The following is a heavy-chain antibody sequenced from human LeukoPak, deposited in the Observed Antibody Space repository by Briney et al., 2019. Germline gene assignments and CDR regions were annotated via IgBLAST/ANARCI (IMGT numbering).Heavy chain of an antibody. CDR3: ARESVGYYDSSGYYYGFFDY. J-gene: IGHJ4*02. D-gene: IGHD3-22*01. CDR2: IYYSGST. V-gene: IGHV4-30-4*01. CDR1: GGSISSGDYY. Sequence: SETLSLTCTVSGGSISSGDYYWSWIRQPPGKGLEWIGYIYYSGSTYYNPSLKSRVTISVDTSKNQFSLKLSSVTAADTAVYYCARESVGYYDSSGYYYGFFDYWGQGTLVTVSS.